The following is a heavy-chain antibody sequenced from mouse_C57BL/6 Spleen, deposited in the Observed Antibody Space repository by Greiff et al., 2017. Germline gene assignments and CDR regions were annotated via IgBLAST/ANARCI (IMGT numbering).Heavy chain of an antibody. Sequence: VQLQQSGAELVKPGASVKMSCKASGYTFTSYWITWVKQRPGQGLEWIGDIYPGSGSTNYNEKFKSKATLTVDTSSSTAYMQLSSLTSEDSAVYYCARREDYDSYFDYWGQGTTLTVSS. CDR1: GYTFTSYW. CDR3: ARREDYDSYFDY. D-gene: IGHD2-4*01. V-gene: IGHV1-55*01. J-gene: IGHJ2*01. CDR2: IYPGSGST.